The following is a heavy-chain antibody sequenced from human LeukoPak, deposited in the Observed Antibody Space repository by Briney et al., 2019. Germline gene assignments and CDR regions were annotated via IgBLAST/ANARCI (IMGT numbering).Heavy chain of an antibody. Sequence: PGGSLRLSCAASGFTFSRYAMSWVRQAPGKGLEWVSAISGSGGSTYYADSVKGRFTISRDNAKNSLYLQMNSLRAEDTAVYYCPRGFPSAGSGSYWLGFGYYFDYWGQGTLVTVSS. J-gene: IGHJ4*02. CDR2: ISGSGGST. D-gene: IGHD1-26*01. CDR1: GFTFSRYA. V-gene: IGHV3-23*01. CDR3: PRGFPSAGSGSYWLGFGYYFDY.